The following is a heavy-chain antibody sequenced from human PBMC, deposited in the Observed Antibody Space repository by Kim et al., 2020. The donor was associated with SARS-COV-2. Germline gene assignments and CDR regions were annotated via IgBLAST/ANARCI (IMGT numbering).Heavy chain of an antibody. CDR2: ISPSGHDI. J-gene: IGHJ4*02. CDR3: SRDPRPLDY. Sequence: GGSLRLSCTASGFKFGDFYMSWIRQAPGKGLESLSYISPSGHDINYADSVKGRFTISRDNAKNSLYLQMDSLRDEDTAVYHCSRDPRPLDYWGQGTLVTVSS. CDR1: GFKFGDFY. V-gene: IGHV3-11*01.